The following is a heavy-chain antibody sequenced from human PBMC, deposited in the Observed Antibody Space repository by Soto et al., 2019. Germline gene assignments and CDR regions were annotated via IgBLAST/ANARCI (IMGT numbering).Heavy chain of an antibody. Sequence: WGSLRLSCAASGFTFSSYAMSWVRQAPGKGLEWVSAISGSGGSTYYADSVKGRFTISRDNSKNTLYLQMNSLRAEDTAVYYCAKLVIGRGSGSYYTSPPYYFDYWGQGTLVTVSS. D-gene: IGHD3-10*01. J-gene: IGHJ4*02. CDR1: GFTFSSYA. CDR3: AKLVIGRGSGSYYTSPPYYFDY. CDR2: ISGSGGST. V-gene: IGHV3-23*01.